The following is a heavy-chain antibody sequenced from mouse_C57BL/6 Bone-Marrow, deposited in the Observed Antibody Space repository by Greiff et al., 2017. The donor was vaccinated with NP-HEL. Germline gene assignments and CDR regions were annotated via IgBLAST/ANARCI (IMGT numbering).Heavy chain of an antibody. Sequence: EVQVVESGPELVKPGASVKISCKASGYSFTGYYMNWVKQSPEKSLEWIGEINPSTGGTTYNQKFKAKATLTVDKSSSTAYMQLKSLTSEDSAVYYCAKLYGSDVWGTGTTVTVSS. CDR1: GYSFTGYY. V-gene: IGHV1-42*01. CDR2: INPSTGGT. J-gene: IGHJ1*03. D-gene: IGHD1-1*01. CDR3: AKLYGSDV.